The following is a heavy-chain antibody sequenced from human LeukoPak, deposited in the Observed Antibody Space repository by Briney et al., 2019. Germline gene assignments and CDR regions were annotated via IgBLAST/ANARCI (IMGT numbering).Heavy chain of an antibody. D-gene: IGHD1-26*01. J-gene: IGHJ4*02. CDR2: INIDGSTT. CDR3: AGGRGSYGLWDS. V-gene: IGHV3-74*01. Sequence: PGGSLRLSCAASGFIFSRYWMHWVRQAPGKGLVWVSRINIDGSTTTYADSVKGRFTISRDNAKNTLFLQMNSLRAEDTAVYYCAGGRGSYGLWDSWGQGTLVTVSS. CDR1: GFIFSRYW.